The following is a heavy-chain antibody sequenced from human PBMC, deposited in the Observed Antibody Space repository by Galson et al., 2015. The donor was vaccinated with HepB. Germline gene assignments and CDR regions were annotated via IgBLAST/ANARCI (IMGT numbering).Heavy chain of an antibody. CDR1: GFTFSSYW. J-gene: IGHJ2*01. CDR3: ARDLEEFPYGGNLQYFDL. V-gene: IGHV3-74*01. Sequence: SLRLSCAASGFTFSSYWMHWVRQAPGKGLVWVSRINSDGSSTSYADSVKGRFTISRDNAKNTLYLQMNSLRAEDTAVYYCARDLEEFPYGGNLQYFDLWGRGTLVTVSS. CDR2: INSDGSST. D-gene: IGHD4-23*01.